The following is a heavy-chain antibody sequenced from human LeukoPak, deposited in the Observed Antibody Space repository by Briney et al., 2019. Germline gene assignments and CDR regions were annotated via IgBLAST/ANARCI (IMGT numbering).Heavy chain of an antibody. D-gene: IGHD4-11*01. Sequence: SETLSLTCTVSGGSISSSSYYWGWIRQPPGKGLEWIGSIYYSGSTYYNPSLKSRVTISVDTSKNQFSLKLSSVTAADTAAYYCARDPTVTVNWFDPWGQGTLVTVSS. J-gene: IGHJ5*02. CDR1: GGSISSSSYY. CDR2: IYYSGST. V-gene: IGHV4-39*07. CDR3: ARDPTVTVNWFDP.